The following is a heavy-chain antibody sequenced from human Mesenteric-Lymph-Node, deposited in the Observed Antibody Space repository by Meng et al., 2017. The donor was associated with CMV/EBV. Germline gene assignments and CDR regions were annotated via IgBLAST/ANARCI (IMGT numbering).Heavy chain of an antibody. Sequence: ASVKVSCKASGYTFTDYGISWVRQAPGQGLEWMGWISAYNGNTNYEQKFQGRVTMTTDTSTSTAYMELSRLRSDDTAVYYCARSKLGFWSGYHGMDVWGQGTTVTVSS. CDR1: GYTFTDYG. J-gene: IGHJ6*02. CDR3: ARSKLGFWSGYHGMDV. V-gene: IGHV1-18*01. CDR2: ISAYNGNT. D-gene: IGHD3-3*01.